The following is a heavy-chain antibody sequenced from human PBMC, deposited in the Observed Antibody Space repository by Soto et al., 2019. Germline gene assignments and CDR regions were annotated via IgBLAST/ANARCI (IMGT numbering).Heavy chain of an antibody. D-gene: IGHD4-4*01. Sequence: ASVKVSCKASGYTFTSYYMHWVRQAPGQGLEWMGIINPSGGSTSYAQKFQGRVTMTRDTSTSTVYMKLSSLRSEDTAVYYCASSYSNYAPIDYYYYGMDVWGQGTTVTVSS. CDR2: INPSGGST. V-gene: IGHV1-46*01. CDR3: ASSYSNYAPIDYYYYGMDV. CDR1: GYTFTSYY. J-gene: IGHJ6*02.